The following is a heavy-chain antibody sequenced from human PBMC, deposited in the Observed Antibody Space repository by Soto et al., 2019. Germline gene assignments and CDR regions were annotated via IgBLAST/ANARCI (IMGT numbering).Heavy chain of an antibody. CDR3: AKARSSTWSFDS. Sequence: GGSLRLSCPASGFIFSNYGMHWVRQAPGKGLEWVAVILYDGSNKYYADSVKGRFTISRDNAKNILYLQMNSLRAEDTAVYYCAKARSSTWSFDSWGQGTLGTVAS. D-gene: IGHD6-13*01. V-gene: IGHV3-30*18. J-gene: IGHJ4*02. CDR1: GFIFSNYG. CDR2: ILYDGSNK.